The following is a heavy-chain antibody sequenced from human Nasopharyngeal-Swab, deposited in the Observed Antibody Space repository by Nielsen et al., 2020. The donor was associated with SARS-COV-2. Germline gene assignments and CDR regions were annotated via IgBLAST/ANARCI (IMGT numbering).Heavy chain of an antibody. CDR3: AKEGSELGSDWYYYYYMDV. J-gene: IGHJ6*03. Sequence: GESLKISCAASGFTFSSYAMSWVRQAPGKGLEWVSAISGSGGSTYYADSVKGRFTISRDNSKNTLYLQMNSLRAEDTAVYYCAKEGSELGSDWYYYYYMDVWGKGTTVTVSS. CDR1: GFTFSSYA. V-gene: IGHV3-23*01. D-gene: IGHD7-27*01. CDR2: ISGSGGST.